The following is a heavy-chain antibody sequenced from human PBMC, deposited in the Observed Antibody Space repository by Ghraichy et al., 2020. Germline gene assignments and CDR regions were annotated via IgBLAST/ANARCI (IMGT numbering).Heavy chain of an antibody. CDR3: ASSSNLAYCGGDCYSGAFDI. CDR1: GGSISSYY. J-gene: IGHJ3*02. Sequence: SETRSLTCTVSGGSISSYYWSWIRQPPGKGLEWIGYIYYSGSTNYNPSLKSRVTISVDTSKNQFSLKLSSVTAADTAVYYCASSSNLAYCGGDCYSGAFDIWGQGTMVTVSS. V-gene: IGHV4-59*01. CDR2: IYYSGST. D-gene: IGHD2-21*02.